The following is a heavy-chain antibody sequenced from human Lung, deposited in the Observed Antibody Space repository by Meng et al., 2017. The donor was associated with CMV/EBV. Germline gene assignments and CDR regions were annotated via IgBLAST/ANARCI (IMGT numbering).Heavy chain of an antibody. V-gene: IGHV3-11*01. CDR1: GFTVSDYY. D-gene: IGHD4-17*01. J-gene: IGHJ5*02. CDR2: ISSSGNTI. CDR3: VREDYGDYFVDT. Sequence: GESLKISCAASGFTVSDYYVSWIRQAPGKGLEWLSYISSSGNTIHYADSVKGRFIIYRDTPKNSVSLQMNGLRAEDTAVYYCVREDYGDYFVDTWGQGTLVTVSS.